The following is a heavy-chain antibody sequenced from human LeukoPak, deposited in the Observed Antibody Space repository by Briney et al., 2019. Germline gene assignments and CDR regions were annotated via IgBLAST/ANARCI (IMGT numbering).Heavy chain of an antibody. V-gene: IGHV3-48*02. D-gene: IGHD6-13*01. J-gene: IGHJ6*03. CDR2: ISSSSTI. CDR3: KGSSWYNYYYMDV. CDR1: GFTFSNYA. Sequence: GGSLRLSCAASGFTFSNYAMSWVRQAPGKGLEWVSYISSSSTIYYADSMKGRFTISRDNAKNSLYLQMNSLRDEDTAVYYCKGSSWYNYYYMDVWGKGTTVTVSS.